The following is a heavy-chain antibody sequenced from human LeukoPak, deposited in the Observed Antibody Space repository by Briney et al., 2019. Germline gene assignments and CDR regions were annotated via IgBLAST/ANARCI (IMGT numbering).Heavy chain of an antibody. CDR3: ARVEYSGYDFRFPYYFDY. CDR2: IYSGGST. Sequence: PGGSLRLSCAASGFTFSSYSMNWVRQAPGKGLEWVSVIYSGGSTYYADSVKGRFTISRDNSKNTLYLQMNSLRAEDTAVYYCARVEYSGYDFRFPYYFDYWGQGTLVTVSS. CDR1: GFTFSSYS. V-gene: IGHV3-53*01. D-gene: IGHD5-12*01. J-gene: IGHJ4*02.